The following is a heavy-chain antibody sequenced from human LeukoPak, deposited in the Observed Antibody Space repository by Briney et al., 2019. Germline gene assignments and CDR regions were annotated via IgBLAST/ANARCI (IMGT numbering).Heavy chain of an antibody. V-gene: IGHV3-23*01. Sequence: QSGGSLRLSCAASGFTFSSYAMSWVRQVPGKGLEWVSVISGSGDNTYYADSVKGRFTISRGNSKNMLYLQMNSLRAEDTAVYYCAKWKYSNSGIDDYWGQGTLVTVSS. CDR3: AKWKYSNSGIDDY. CDR2: ISGSGDNT. J-gene: IGHJ4*02. CDR1: GFTFSSYA. D-gene: IGHD6-6*01.